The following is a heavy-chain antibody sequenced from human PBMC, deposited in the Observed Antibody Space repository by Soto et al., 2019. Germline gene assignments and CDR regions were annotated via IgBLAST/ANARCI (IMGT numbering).Heavy chain of an antibody. V-gene: IGHV1-18*04. D-gene: IGHD2-2*02. J-gene: IGHJ5*02. CDR2: ISAYNGNT. CDR1: GYTFTSYG. CDR3: ARVSDCSSTSCYKPMTTVIWFDP. Sequence: RASVKVSCKASGYTFTSYGISWVRQAPGQGLEWMGWISAYNGNTNYAQKLQGRVTMTTDTSTSTAYMELRSLRSDDTAVYYCARVSDCSSTSCYKPMTTVIWFDPWGQGTLVTVSS.